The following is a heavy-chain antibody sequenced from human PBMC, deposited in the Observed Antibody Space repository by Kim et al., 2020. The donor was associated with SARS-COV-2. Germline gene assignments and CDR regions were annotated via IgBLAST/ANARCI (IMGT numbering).Heavy chain of an antibody. CDR1: GGTFSSYA. V-gene: IGHV1-69*13. CDR3: AREGGERLPAAMGNWFDP. J-gene: IGHJ5*02. Sequence: SVKVSCKASGGTFSSYAISWVRQAPGQGLEWMGGIIPIFGTANYAQKFQGRVTITADESTSTAYMELSSLRSEDTAVYYCAREGGERLPAAMGNWFDPWGQGTLVTVSS. CDR2: IIPIFGTA. D-gene: IGHD2-2*01.